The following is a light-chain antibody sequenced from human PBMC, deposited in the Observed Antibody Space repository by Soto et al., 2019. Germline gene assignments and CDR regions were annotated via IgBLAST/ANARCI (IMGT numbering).Light chain of an antibody. V-gene: IGKV3-15*01. CDR2: GAA. CDR3: QPSHNWAE. J-gene: IGKJ1*01. Sequence: CRASQSVFSSLAWYQQKPGQAPRLLIYGAATRATGIPARFCGSGSGTTFTLSISSLPSEQLAVYYWQPSHNWAEFAQGTKVDIK. CDR1: QSVFSS.